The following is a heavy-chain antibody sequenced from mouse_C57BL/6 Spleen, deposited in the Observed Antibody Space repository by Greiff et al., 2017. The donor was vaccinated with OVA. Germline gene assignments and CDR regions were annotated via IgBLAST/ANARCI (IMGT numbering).Heavy chain of an antibody. D-gene: IGHD2-1*01. CDR2: ISSGGDYI. CDR1: GFTFSSYA. CDR3: TRGTYGNYVDY. Sequence: EVNVVESGEGLVKPGGSLKLSCAASGFTFSSYAMSWVRQTPEKRLEWVAYISSGGDYIYYADTVKGRFTISRDNARNTLYLQMSSLKSEDTAMYYCTRGTYGNYVDYWGQGTTLTVSS. V-gene: IGHV5-9-1*02. J-gene: IGHJ2*01.